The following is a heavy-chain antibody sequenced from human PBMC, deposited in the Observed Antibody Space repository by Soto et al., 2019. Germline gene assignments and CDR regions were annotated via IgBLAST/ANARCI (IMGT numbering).Heavy chain of an antibody. CDR2: IYSGGTT. D-gene: IGHD2-21*01. J-gene: IGHJ4*02. V-gene: IGHV3-66*01. CDR3: ATGVARYSLLDY. CDR1: GFTVSSNY. Sequence: EVQLVESGGGLVQPGGSLRLSGAASGFTVSSNYMSWVRQAPGKGLEWVSIIYSGGTTYYADSVKGRFTISRDDSKNTLYLQMNSLRAEDTAVYYCATGVARYSLLDYWGQGTLVTVSS.